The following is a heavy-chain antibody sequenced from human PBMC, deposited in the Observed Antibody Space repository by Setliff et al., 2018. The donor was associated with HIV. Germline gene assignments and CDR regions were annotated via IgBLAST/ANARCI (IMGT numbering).Heavy chain of an antibody. CDR2: INTYTGYT. V-gene: IGHV1-18*01. D-gene: IGHD5-12*01. Sequence: ASVKVSCKTSGYTFTNYGVSWVRQAPGQGLQWLGCINTYTGYTHYAKDRQARVTMTTNTSTSTAYMYLRSLTSDDTAIYYCAATGSGGYVHWGQGTLVTVP. CDR1: GYTFTNYG. CDR3: AATGSGGYVH. J-gene: IGHJ4*02.